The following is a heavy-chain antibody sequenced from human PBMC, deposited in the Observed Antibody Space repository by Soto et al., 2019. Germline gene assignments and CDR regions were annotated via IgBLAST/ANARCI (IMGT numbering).Heavy chain of an antibody. V-gene: IGHV4-31*03. J-gene: IGHJ3*02. CDR2: IYYSGST. D-gene: IGHD2-2*01. CDR1: GGSISSGGYY. CDR3: ARTAVRGYCSSTSCSPLTAFDI. Sequence: QVQLQESGPGLVKPSQTLSLTCTVSGGSISSGGYYWSWIRQHPGKGLGRIGYIYYSGSTYYNPSLKSRVTISVDTSKNQFSLKLSSVTAADTAVYYCARTAVRGYCSSTSCSPLTAFDIWGQGTMVTVSS.